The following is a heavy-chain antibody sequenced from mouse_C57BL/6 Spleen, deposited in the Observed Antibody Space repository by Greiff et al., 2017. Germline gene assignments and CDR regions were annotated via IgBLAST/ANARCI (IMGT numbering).Heavy chain of an antibody. CDR1: GYTFTDYE. CDR2: IDPETGGT. D-gene: IGHD1-1*01. CDR3: TGPSGYGSSFDG. V-gene: IGHV1-15*01. J-gene: IGHJ2*01. Sequence: QVQLQQSGAELVRPGASVTLSCKASGYTFTDYEMHWVKQTPVHGLEWIGAIDPETGGTAYNQKFKGKAILTADKSSSTAYMELRSLTSEDSAVYYCTGPSGYGSSFDGWGQGTTLTVAS.